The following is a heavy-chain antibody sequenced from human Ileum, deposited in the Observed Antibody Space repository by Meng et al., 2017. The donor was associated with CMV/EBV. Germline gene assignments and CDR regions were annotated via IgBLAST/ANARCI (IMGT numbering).Heavy chain of an antibody. D-gene: IGHD2-21*02. CDR3: VRHRADFYFDY. CDR1: GFTFSSYW. V-gene: IGHV3-74*01. Sequence: ETLSLTCAASGFTFSSYWMHWVRQAPGKGLVWVSRISKGGSSTIYADSVKGRFTISRDDAKNTLYLQMNSLGAEDTAVYYCVRHRADFYFDYWGQGTLVTVSS. J-gene: IGHJ4*02. CDR2: ISKGGSST.